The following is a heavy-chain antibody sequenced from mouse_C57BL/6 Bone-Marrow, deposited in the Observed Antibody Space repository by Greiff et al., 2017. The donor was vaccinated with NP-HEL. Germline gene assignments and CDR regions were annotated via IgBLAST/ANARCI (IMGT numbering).Heavy chain of an antibody. CDR2: IRSKSNNYAT. V-gene: IGHV10-1*01. J-gene: IGHJ1*03. Sequence: EVMLVESGGGLVQPKGSLKLSCAASGFSFNTYAMNWVRQAPGKGLEWVARIRSKSNNYATYYADSVKDRFTISRDDSESMLYLQMNNLKTEDTAMYYCVRRKRGYYSNLLYWYFDVWGTGTTVTVSS. D-gene: IGHD2-5*01. CDR1: GFSFNTYA. CDR3: VRRKRGYYSNLLYWYFDV.